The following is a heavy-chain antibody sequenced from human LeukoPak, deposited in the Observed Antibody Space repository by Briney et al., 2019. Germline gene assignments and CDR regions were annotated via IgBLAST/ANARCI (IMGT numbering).Heavy chain of an antibody. CDR1: GFTFSSYA. J-gene: IGHJ6*02. CDR2: ISGSGGST. Sequence: QTGGSLRLSCAASGFTFSSYAMSWVRQAPGKGLEWVSAISGSGGSTYYADSVKGRFTISRDNSKNTLYLQMNSLRAEDTAVYYCARGGVGDILTGYPYGMDVWGQGTTVTVSS. V-gene: IGHV3-23*01. CDR3: ARGGVGDILTGYPYGMDV. D-gene: IGHD3-9*01.